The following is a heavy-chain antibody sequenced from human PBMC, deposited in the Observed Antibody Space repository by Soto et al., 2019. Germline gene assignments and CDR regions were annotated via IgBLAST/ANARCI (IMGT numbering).Heavy chain of an antibody. V-gene: IGHV4-39*01. D-gene: IGHD6-13*01. CDR1: GGSISSSSYY. Sequence: QLQLQESGPGLVKPSETLSLTCTVSGGSISSSSYYWGWIRQPPGKGLVWIGSIYYSGSTYYNPSLKSRVTISVDTSKSQFSLKLSSVTAADTAVYYCAKRNDVGIAAAGYFDYWGQGTLVTVSS. CDR2: IYYSGST. J-gene: IGHJ4*02. CDR3: AKRNDVGIAAAGYFDY.